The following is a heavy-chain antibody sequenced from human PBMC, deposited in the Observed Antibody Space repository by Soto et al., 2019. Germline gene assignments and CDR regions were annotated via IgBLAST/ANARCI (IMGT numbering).Heavy chain of an antibody. D-gene: IGHD1-26*01. CDR3: ARCPARGQPHSNWFDP. CDR1: GYTFTSYA. J-gene: IGHJ5*02. CDR2: INAGNGNT. Sequence: GSVKGSWQASGYTFTSYAMPWVRPAPGQRLEWMGWINAGNGNTKYSQKFQGRVTITRDTSASTAYMELSSLRSEDTAVYYCARCPARGQPHSNWFDPWGQGTLVTVS. V-gene: IGHV1-3*01.